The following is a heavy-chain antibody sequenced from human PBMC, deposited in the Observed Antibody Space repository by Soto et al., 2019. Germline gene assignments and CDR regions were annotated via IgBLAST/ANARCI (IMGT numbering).Heavy chain of an antibody. Sequence: QVQLVQSGPEVKEPGASVKISCKASGYTFTNFYIHWVRQAPGQGLEWMGIVNPNGGSTNYAQNLESRITISRDTSTSTVYMDLSSLRSEDTAVYYCARWLASGDYLGQGTLVTVSS. CDR2: VNPNGGST. CDR3: ARWLASGDY. CDR1: GYTFTNFY. D-gene: IGHD5-12*01. J-gene: IGHJ4*02. V-gene: IGHV1-46*03.